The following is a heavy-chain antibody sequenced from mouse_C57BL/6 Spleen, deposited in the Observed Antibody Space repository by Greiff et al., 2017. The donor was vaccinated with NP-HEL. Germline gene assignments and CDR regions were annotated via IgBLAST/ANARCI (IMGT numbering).Heavy chain of an antibody. Sequence: VQLQQSGAELVKPGASVKISCKASGYAFSSYWMNWVKQRPGKGLEWIGQIYPGDGDTNYNGKFKGKATLTADKSSSTAYMQLSSLTSEDSAVYFCARGGSSGYWFAYWGQGTLVTVSA. CDR3: ARGGSSGYWFAY. CDR2: IYPGDGDT. V-gene: IGHV1-80*01. J-gene: IGHJ3*01. D-gene: IGHD3-2*02. CDR1: GYAFSSYW.